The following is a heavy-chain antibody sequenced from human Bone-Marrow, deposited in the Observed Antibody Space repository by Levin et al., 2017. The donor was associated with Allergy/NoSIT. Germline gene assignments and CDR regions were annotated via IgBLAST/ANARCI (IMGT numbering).Heavy chain of an antibody. CDR1: GFTFSSYS. J-gene: IGHJ4*02. CDR2: ISSSSSYI. CDR3: ARPVGYSSSWYPFDY. Sequence: GESLKISCAASGFTFSSYSMNWVRQAPGKGLEWVSSISSSSSYIYYADSVKGRFTISRDNAKNSLYLQMNSLRAEDTAVYYCARPVGYSSSWYPFDYWGQGTLVTVSS. D-gene: IGHD6-13*01. V-gene: IGHV3-21*01.